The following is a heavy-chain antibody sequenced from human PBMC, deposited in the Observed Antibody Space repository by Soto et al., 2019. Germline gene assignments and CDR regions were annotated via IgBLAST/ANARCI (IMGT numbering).Heavy chain of an antibody. Sequence: SGTQSVTGIISGGAINRYWWTWIRQPAGKGLECIGRVYSTGTTDYNPSLNSRATMSVETSKNQFSLKLTSVTAADTAVYYCARDIGSYAYGEGYWGQGIQVTVPS. D-gene: IGHD3-10*01. V-gene: IGHV4-4*07. CDR1: GGAINRYW. CDR2: VYSTGTT. J-gene: IGHJ4*02. CDR3: ARDIGSYAYGEGY.